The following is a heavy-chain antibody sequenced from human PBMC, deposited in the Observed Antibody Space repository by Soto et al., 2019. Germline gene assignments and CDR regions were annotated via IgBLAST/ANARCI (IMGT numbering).Heavy chain of an antibody. CDR1: GASIRDKY. Sequence: SETLSLTCSISGASIRDKYWSWLRQSAEKGLEFIGRISNGGTTIYNPSLKSRVTMSLDKSKTHFSLKLNSVTAADTAVYYCATKGDYGGWFDPWGQGTLVTVSS. CDR2: ISNGGTT. D-gene: IGHD3-10*01. CDR3: ATKGDYGGWFDP. J-gene: IGHJ5*02. V-gene: IGHV4-4*07.